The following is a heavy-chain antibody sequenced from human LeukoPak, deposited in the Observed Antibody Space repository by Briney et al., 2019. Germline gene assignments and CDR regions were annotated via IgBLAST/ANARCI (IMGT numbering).Heavy chain of an antibody. J-gene: IGHJ4*02. Sequence: GGSLRLSCAASGFTFSSYSMHWVRQVPGKGLDWVTRISYDASEKYYADSVKGRFTISRDNSKNTLHLQMNSLRTEDTALYYCARDNGEGYFGSGSFDCWGQGILVIVSS. CDR3: ARDNGEGYFGSGSFDC. D-gene: IGHD3-10*01. V-gene: IGHV3-30*04. CDR2: ISYDASEK. CDR1: GFTFSSYS.